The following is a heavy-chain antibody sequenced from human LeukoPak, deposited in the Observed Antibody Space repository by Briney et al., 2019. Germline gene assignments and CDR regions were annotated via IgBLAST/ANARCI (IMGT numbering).Heavy chain of an antibody. CDR2: IATSSSTI. CDR3: ARDHRDDFWSGYHTFDY. V-gene: IGHV3-48*04. Sequence: GGSLRLSCAASGFTFSTYTMNWVRQPPGKGLEWVSNIATSSSTIYYADSVKGRFTISRDNAKNSLYLQMNSLRAEDTAEYYCARDHRDDFWSGYHTFDYWGQGTLVTVSS. D-gene: IGHD3-3*01. J-gene: IGHJ4*02. CDR1: GFTFSTYT.